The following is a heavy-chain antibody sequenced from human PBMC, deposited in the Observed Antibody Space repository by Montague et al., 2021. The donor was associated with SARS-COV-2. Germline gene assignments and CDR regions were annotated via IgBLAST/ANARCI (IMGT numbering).Heavy chain of an antibody. CDR3: ARTAGTDYTGYYYYAMDV. J-gene: IGHJ6*02. Sequence: PALVKPTQTLTLTCTFSGFSLSTSGLCVSWIRQPLGKALEWLARIDWDDDKYYSTSLKTRLTISKDTSKNQVVLTMTNMDPVDTATYYCARTAGTDYTGYYYYAMDVWGQGTTVTVSS. V-gene: IGHV2-70*11. D-gene: IGHD3-10*01. CDR2: IDWDDDK. CDR1: GFSLSTSGLC.